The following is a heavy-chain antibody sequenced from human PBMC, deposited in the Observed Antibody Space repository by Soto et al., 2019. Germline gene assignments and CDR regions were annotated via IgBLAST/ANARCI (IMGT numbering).Heavy chain of an antibody. V-gene: IGHV3-30*18. D-gene: IGHD3-10*01. CDR1: GFTFSSYG. CDR3: AKDKVYYGSVSYYYYYYYMNV. CDR2: ISYDGSNQ. Sequence: QVQLVESGGGVVQPGRSLRLSCAASGFTFSSYGMHWVRHAPGKGLEWVAVISYDGSNQYYADSVKGRFTISRDNSNYTRYMQMNSLRAEDTAVYYCAKDKVYYGSVSYYYYYYYMNVWGKVTTVTVSS. J-gene: IGHJ6*03.